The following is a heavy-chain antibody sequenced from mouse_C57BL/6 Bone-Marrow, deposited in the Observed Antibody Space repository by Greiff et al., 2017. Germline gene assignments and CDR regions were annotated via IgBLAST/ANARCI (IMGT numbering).Heavy chain of an antibody. D-gene: IGHD1-1*02. CDR1: GYTFTSYW. CDR3: GSRGPGAWFAY. J-gene: IGHJ3*01. CDR2: IHPNSGST. V-gene: IGHV1-64*01. Sequence: QVQLQQPGAELVKPGASVKLSCKASGYTFTSYWMHWVKQRPGQGLEWIGMIHPNSGSTNDNEKFKSKATLTVDKSSSTAYMQLSSLTSEDSAVYCCGSRGPGAWFAYWGQGTLVTVSA.